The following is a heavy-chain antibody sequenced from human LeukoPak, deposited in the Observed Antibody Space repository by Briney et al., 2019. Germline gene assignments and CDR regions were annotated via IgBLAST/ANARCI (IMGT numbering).Heavy chain of an antibody. Sequence: GGSVRLSCAASGFTFSSYWMHWVRQAPGKGLVWVSRINSDGSSTSYADSVKGRFTTSRDNAKNTLYLQMNSLRAEDTAVYYCARDHPDIVATIPPYWGQGTLVTVSS. J-gene: IGHJ4*02. CDR1: GFTFSSYW. CDR2: INSDGSST. CDR3: ARDHPDIVATIPPY. D-gene: IGHD5-12*01. V-gene: IGHV3-74*01.